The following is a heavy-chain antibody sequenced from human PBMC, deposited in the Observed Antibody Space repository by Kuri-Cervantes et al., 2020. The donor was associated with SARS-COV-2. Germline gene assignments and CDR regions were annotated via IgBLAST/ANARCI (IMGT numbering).Heavy chain of an antibody. CDR1: GYTFTGYY. CDR2: INPNSGGT. Sequence: ASVKVSCKASGYTFTGYYMHWVRQAPGQGLEWMGWINPNSGGTNYAQKFQGRVTMTRDTSISTAYMELRSLRSDDTAVYYCARVIIAVAGTDAFDIWGQGTMVTVSS. V-gene: IGHV1-2*02. D-gene: IGHD6-19*01. CDR3: ARVIIAVAGTDAFDI. J-gene: IGHJ3*02.